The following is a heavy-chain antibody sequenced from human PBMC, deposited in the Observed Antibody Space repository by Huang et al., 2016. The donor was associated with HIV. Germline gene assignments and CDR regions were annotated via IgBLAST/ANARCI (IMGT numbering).Heavy chain of an antibody. CDR1: GGTFSSSA. Sequence: QLQLVQSGAEVKKPGSSVKVSCKASGGTFSSSAISWVRQAPGQGLEWKGGIIPICGTANYAQKFQGRVTITADESTSKAYMELSSLRSEDTTMYYCARARGYYDSSVSYYFDYWGQGTLVTVSS. CDR3: ARARGYYDSSVSYYFDY. D-gene: IGHD3-22*01. J-gene: IGHJ4*02. V-gene: IGHV1-69*13. CDR2: IIPICGTA.